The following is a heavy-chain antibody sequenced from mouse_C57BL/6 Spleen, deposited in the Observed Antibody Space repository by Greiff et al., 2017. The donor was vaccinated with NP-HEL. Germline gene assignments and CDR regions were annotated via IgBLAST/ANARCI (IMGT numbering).Heavy chain of an antibody. D-gene: IGHD3-2*02. J-gene: IGHJ2*01. CDR2: IDPSDSYP. CDR3: ARSDGSGYDY. CDR1: GYTFTSYW. Sequence: QVQLQQPGAELVMPGASVKLSCKASGYTFTSYWMHWVKQRPGQGLEWIGEIDPSDSYPTYNQKFTGPSTLTVDRSSSTAYMQLSSLTSADSAVYYCARSDGSGYDYWGQGTTLTVSS. V-gene: IGHV1-69*01.